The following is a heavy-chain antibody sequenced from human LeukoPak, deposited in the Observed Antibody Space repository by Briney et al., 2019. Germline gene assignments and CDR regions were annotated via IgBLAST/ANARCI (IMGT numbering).Heavy chain of an antibody. V-gene: IGHV3-30*18. D-gene: IGHD2-15*01. CDR2: ISYDGSNK. J-gene: IGHJ3*02. CDR3: AKDQGSSDDAFDI. CDR1: GFTFSSYG. Sequence: GGSLRLSCAASGFTFSSYGMHWVRQAPGKGLEWVAVISYDGSNKYYADSVKGRFTISRDNSKNTLYLQMNSLRAEDTAVYYCAKDQGSSDDAFDIWGQGTMVTVSS.